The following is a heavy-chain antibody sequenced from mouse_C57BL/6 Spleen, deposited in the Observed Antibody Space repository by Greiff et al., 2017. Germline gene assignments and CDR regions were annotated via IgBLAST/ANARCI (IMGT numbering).Heavy chain of an antibody. D-gene: IGHD1-1*01. CDR2: IYPRSGNT. CDR3: ARGITTVVATLRNYCDY. CDR1: GYTFTSYG. V-gene: IGHV1-81*01. Sequence: QVQLKESGAELARPGASVKLSCKASGYTFTSYGISWVKQRTGQGLEWIGEIYPRSGNTYYNEKFKGKATLTADKSSSTAYMELRSLTSEDSAVYFCARGITTVVATLRNYCDYWGQGTTLTVSS. J-gene: IGHJ2*01.